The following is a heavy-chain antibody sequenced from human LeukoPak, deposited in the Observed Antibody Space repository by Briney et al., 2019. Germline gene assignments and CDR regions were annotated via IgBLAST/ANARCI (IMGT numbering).Heavy chain of an antibody. D-gene: IGHD1-26*01. CDR3: ARDPYSGNYGTYYYYYMDV. CDR2: IRYDGSNK. CDR1: GFTFSSYG. V-gene: IGHV3-30*02. J-gene: IGHJ6*03. Sequence: GGSLRLSCAASGFTFSSYGMHWLRQSPGKGLEWVAFIRYDGSNKYYADSVKGRFTISRDNSKNTLYLQMDSLGPEDTAVYYCARDPYSGNYGTYYYYYMDVWGKGTTVTISS.